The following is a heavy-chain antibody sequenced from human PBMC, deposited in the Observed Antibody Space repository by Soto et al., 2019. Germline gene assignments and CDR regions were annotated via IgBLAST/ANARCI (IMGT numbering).Heavy chain of an antibody. Sequence: ASVKVSCKASGYTFSTSAMNWERQAPGQRLEWMGWINPDNGNTKYSPNFRGRVTITRDTSASTAYMELSGLRSEDTAVYYCARDPYEFWSGYSSSNYGMDVWGQGTTVTVSS. J-gene: IGHJ6*02. D-gene: IGHD3-3*01. CDR3: ARDPYEFWSGYSSSNYGMDV. CDR2: INPDNGNT. V-gene: IGHV1-3*01. CDR1: GYTFSTSA.